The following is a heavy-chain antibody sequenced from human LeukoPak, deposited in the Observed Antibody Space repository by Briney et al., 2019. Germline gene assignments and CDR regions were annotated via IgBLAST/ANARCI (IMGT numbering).Heavy chain of an antibody. J-gene: IGHJ5*02. D-gene: IGHD2-2*01. CDR2: IHYSGNT. V-gene: IGHV4-39*07. CDR1: GGSISSNIYY. CDR3: ARVDCSSTSCYAFLSWFDP. Sequence: SETLSLTCTVSGGSISSNIYYWGWIRQPPGKGLEWIGSIHYSGNTYYNPSLKSRVTISVDTSKNQFSLKLNSVTAADTAVYYCARVDCSSTSCYAFLSWFDPWGQGTLVTVSS.